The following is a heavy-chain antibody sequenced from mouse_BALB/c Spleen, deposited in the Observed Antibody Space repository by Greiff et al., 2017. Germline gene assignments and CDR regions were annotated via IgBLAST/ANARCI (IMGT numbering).Heavy chain of an antibody. CDR3: APYYGNPYYAMDY. CDR1: GYAFSSSW. CDR2: IYPGDGDT. V-gene: IGHV1-82*01. D-gene: IGHD2-10*01. Sequence: VQLQQSGPELVKPGASVKISCKASGYAFSSSWMNWVKQRPGQGLEWIGRIYPGDGDTNYNGKFKGKATLTADKSSSKAYMQLSSLTSVDSAVYFCAPYYGNPYYAMDYWGQGTSVTVSS. J-gene: IGHJ4*01.